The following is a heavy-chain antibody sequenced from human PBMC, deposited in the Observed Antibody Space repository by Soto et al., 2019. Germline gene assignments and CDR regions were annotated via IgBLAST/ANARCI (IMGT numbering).Heavy chain of an antibody. CDR1: GGSISSGGYY. CDR2: IDYSGST. Sequence: QVQLQESGPGLVKPSPTLSLTCTVSGGSISSGGYYLSWIRQHPGKGLEWIGYIDYSGSTYYNPSIKSRVTLAVDTYKNQCSLKLSSVTAADPAVYYCARGLVVAGYDYWGQGTLVTVSS. CDR3: ARGLVVAGYDY. D-gene: IGHD2-15*01. V-gene: IGHV4-31*03. J-gene: IGHJ4*02.